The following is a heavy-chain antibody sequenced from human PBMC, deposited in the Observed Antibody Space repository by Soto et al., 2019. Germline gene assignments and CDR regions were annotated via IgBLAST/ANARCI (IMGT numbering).Heavy chain of an antibody. CDR2: ISSSGSTI. V-gene: IGHV3-11*01. J-gene: IGHJ3*02. CDR1: GFTFSDYY. D-gene: IGHD2-2*01. Sequence: PGGSLRLSCAASGFTFSDYYMSWIRQAPGKGLEWVSYISSSGSTIYYADSVKGRFTISRDNAKNSLYLQMNSLRAEDTAVYYCGRCSSTSCSGAIDIWGQGTMVTVSS. CDR3: GRCSSTSCSGAIDI.